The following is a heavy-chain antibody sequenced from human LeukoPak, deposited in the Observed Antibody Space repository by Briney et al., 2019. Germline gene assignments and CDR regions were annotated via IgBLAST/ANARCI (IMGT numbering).Heavy chain of an antibody. Sequence: SETLSLTCTVSGGSISSGGYYWSWIRQHPGKGLEWIGYIYYSGSTYYNPSLKSRVTISVDTSRNQSSLKLSSVTAADTAVYYCATYASGGYSFDYWGQGTLVTVSS. J-gene: IGHJ4*02. CDR2: IYYSGST. D-gene: IGHD3-10*01. CDR1: GGSISSGGYY. CDR3: ATYASGGYSFDY. V-gene: IGHV4-31*03.